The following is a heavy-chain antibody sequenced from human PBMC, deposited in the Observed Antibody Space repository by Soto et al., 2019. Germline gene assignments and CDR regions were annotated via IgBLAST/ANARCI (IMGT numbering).Heavy chain of an antibody. V-gene: IGHV1-18*01. CDR2: ISTYSGDT. CDR3: ARHHGPTTSENWFDP. J-gene: IGHJ5*02. D-gene: IGHD5-12*01. Sequence: QVHLVQSGVEVKTPGASVKVSCRASGYTFFTYDISWVRQAPGQGLEWMGWISTYSGDTKYAQKFQGRVTMTTDTSTTTAYLELRSLRSDYTAVYYCARHHGPTTSENWFDPWGQGTLVTVSS. CDR1: GYTFFTYD.